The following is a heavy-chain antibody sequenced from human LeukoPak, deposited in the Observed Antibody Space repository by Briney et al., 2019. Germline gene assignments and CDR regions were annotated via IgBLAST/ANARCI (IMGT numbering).Heavy chain of an antibody. D-gene: IGHD3-10*01. Sequence: GGSLRLSCAASGFTFSSYEMNWVRQAPGKGLEWVSYISSSGSTIYYGDSVKGRFTTSRDNAKNSLYLQMNSLRAEDTAVYYCARGGVDYYGSGTYYLMYYFDYWGQGALVTVSS. CDR2: ISSSGSTI. V-gene: IGHV3-48*03. J-gene: IGHJ4*02. CDR3: ARGGVDYYGSGTYYLMYYFDY. CDR1: GFTFSSYE.